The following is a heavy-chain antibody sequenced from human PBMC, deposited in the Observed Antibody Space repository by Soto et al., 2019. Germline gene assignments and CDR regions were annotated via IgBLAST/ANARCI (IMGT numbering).Heavy chain of an antibody. J-gene: IGHJ4*02. CDR3: ARGANGYYYFDY. Sequence: EVQLVESGGGLVQPGGSLRLSCAASGFSLSDYWMHWVRQAPGEGLVWLSRITRDGSSTNYADSVKGRVTISRDNAKNTLYLQVNSLRGEDTAVYDCARGANGYYYFDYWGQGTLVTVSS. D-gene: IGHD5-18*01. CDR2: ITRDGSST. V-gene: IGHV3-74*01. CDR1: GFSLSDYW.